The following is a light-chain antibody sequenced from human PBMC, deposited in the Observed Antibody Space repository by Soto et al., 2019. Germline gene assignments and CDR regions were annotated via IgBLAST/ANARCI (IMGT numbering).Light chain of an antibody. J-gene: IGLJ1*01. V-gene: IGLV2-23*02. CDR3: CSYAATSTYV. Sequence: QSALTQPASVSGSPGQSITISCTGTSSDVGLYNIVSWYQQYPGKAPKLLIYEVSKRPSGVSDRFSGSKSGNTPSLTISGLQAEDGADYYCCSYAATSTYVCGSGTKLTVL. CDR1: SSDVGLYNI. CDR2: EVS.